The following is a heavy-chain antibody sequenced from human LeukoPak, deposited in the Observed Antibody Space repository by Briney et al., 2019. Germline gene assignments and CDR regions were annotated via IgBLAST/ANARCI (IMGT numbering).Heavy chain of an antibody. D-gene: IGHD3-22*01. V-gene: IGHV3-23*01. CDR2: ISGSGGST. Sequence: QSGRSLRLSCAASGFTFSSYAMSWVRQAPGKGLEWVSAISGSGGSTYYADSVKGRFTISRDNSKNTLYLQMNSLRAEDTAVYYCANAPTQGGWLSDYWGQGTLVTVSS. CDR1: GFTFSSYA. J-gene: IGHJ4*02. CDR3: ANAPTQGGWLSDY.